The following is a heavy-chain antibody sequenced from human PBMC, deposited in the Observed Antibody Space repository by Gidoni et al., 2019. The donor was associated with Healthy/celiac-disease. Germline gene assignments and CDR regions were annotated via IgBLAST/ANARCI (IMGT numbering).Heavy chain of an antibody. CDR1: GYTFTGHY. D-gene: IGHD2-2*01. Sequence: QVQLVQSAAEVKKPGASVNVSCKAAGYTFTGHYMHWVRRAPGQGVEWMGWINPNSGGTDYAQKFQGRVTMTRDTSISTAYMELSRLISDDTAVYYCARDRVPAAAYYYYYGMDVWGQGTTVTVSS. CDR3: ARDRVPAAAYYYYYGMDV. CDR2: INPNSGGT. J-gene: IGHJ6*02. V-gene: IGHV1-2*02.